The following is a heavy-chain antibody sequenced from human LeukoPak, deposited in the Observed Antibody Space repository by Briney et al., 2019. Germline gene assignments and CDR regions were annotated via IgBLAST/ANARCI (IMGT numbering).Heavy chain of an antibody. CDR3: ARGTECSSTSCYTWEGGWFDP. Sequence: SETLSLTCTVSGGSISSGDYYWSWIRQPPGKGLEWIGYIYYSGSTYYNPSLKSRVTISVDTSKNQFSLKPSSVTAADTAVYYCARGTECSSTSCYTWEGGWFDPWGQGTLVTVSS. J-gene: IGHJ5*02. CDR2: IYYSGST. V-gene: IGHV4-30-4*01. CDR1: GGSISSGDYY. D-gene: IGHD2-2*02.